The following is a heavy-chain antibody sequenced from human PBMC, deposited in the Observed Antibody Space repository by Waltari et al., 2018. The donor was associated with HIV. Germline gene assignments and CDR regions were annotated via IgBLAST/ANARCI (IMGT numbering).Heavy chain of an antibody. CDR1: GFTFSSYG. CDR2: IWYDGSNK. CDR3: ARVSVEGSLVSYYFDY. D-gene: IGHD6-13*01. Sequence: QVQLVESGGGVVQPGRSLRLSCAASGFTFSSYGMHWVRQAPGKGLEWVAVIWYDGSNKYYADSVKGRFTISRDNSKNTLYLQMNSLRAEDTAVYYCARVSVEGSLVSYYFDYWGQGTLVTVSS. J-gene: IGHJ4*02. V-gene: IGHV3-33*01.